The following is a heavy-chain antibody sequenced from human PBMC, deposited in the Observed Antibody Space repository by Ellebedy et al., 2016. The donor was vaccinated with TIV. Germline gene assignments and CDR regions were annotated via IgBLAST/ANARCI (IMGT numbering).Heavy chain of an antibody. CDR1: GGSISSGDYY. CDR3: ARVRSYYDSSGYYYTRFFDY. CDR2: IYHSGST. Sequence: MPSETLSLTCTVSGGSISSGDYYWSWIRQPPGKGLEWIGYIYHSGSTYYNPSLKSRVTISVDTSKNQFSLKLSSVTAADTAVYYCARVRSYYDSSGYYYTRFFDYWGQGTLVTVSS. D-gene: IGHD3-22*01. J-gene: IGHJ4*02. V-gene: IGHV4-30-4*01.